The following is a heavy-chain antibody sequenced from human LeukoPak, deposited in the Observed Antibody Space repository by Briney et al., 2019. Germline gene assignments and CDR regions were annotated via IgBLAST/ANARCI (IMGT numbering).Heavy chain of an antibody. CDR2: IFPDDSDT. CDR1: GYTFINYW. CDR3: ARLKFTSSWYHFDD. V-gene: IGHV5-51*01. Sequence: GESLKISCEASGYTFINYWIAWVRQMPGKGLEWMGIIFPDDSDTRYNPSFQGQVTISADKSSNTAYLQWSSLTASDTAMYYCARLKFTSSWYHFDDWGQGTLVTVSS. J-gene: IGHJ4*02. D-gene: IGHD6-13*01.